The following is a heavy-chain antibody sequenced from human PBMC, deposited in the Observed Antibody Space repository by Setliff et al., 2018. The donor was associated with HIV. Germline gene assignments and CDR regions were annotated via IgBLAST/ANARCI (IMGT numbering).Heavy chain of an antibody. CDR2: MNPNSGVS. CDR3: ARGKGVGGVIIIGGLDV. V-gene: IGHV1-8*01. J-gene: IGHJ6*02. CDR1: GHTFTNYD. Sequence: VASVKVSCKPPGHTFTNYDIHWMRRAPGQGLEWMGWMNPNSGVSGYALKFHDRVTMTRDTSITTLYMELSSLTSEDTAVYYCARGKGVGGVIIIGGLDVWGQGTTVTVSS. D-gene: IGHD3-10*01.